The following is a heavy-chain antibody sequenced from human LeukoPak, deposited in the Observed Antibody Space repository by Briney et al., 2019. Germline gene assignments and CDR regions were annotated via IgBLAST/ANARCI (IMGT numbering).Heavy chain of an antibody. J-gene: IGHJ3*02. D-gene: IGHD1-26*01. CDR1: SGFINDYH. CDR2: ICYSGTT. CDR3: ARHSLEWELLGNDAFDI. V-gene: IGHV4-59*08. Sequence: PSETLSLTCTVSSGFINDYHWSWIRQPPGKGLEWIGHICYSGTTNYNASLKSRVTISLDTSKSQFSLEVISVTAADTAMYYCARHSLEWELLGNDAFDIWGQGTMVTVSS.